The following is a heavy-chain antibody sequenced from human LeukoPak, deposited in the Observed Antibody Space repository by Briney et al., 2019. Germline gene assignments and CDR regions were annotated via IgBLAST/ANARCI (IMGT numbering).Heavy chain of an antibody. D-gene: IGHD6-13*01. Sequence: PGGSLRLSCAASGFTFSSYSMNWVRQAPGKGLAWVSYISGSSNMIYYADSVRGRFTISRDNAKNSLYLQMNSLRDEDTAVYYCARVDSTWYDWFDPWGQGTLVTVSS. V-gene: IGHV3-48*02. J-gene: IGHJ5*02. CDR3: ARVDSTWYDWFDP. CDR1: GFTFSSYS. CDR2: ISGSSNMI.